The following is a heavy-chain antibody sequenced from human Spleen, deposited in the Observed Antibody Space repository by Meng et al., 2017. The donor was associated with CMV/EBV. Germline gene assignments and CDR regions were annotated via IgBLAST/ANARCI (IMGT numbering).Heavy chain of an antibody. J-gene: IGHJ6*02. CDR1: GGSINTYY. CDR3: ARAGVTAYYYHYGMDV. D-gene: IGHD5-18*01. CDR2: IYYSGIT. Sequence: SETLSLTCTVSGGSINTYYWIWIRQPPGKGLEWIGYIYYSGITNDNPSLKSRVTISLDTSKNQFSLKLSSVTAADTAVYYCARAGVTAYYYHYGMDVWGQGTTVTVSS. V-gene: IGHV4-59*01.